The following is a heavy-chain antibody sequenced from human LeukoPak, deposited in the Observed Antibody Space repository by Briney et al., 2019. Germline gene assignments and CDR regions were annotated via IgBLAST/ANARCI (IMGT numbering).Heavy chain of an antibody. CDR3: ARRRRGYFDY. D-gene: IGHD5-24*01. Sequence: GGSLRLSCAASGFTFSNYGMHWVRQAPGKGLEWVAFIRYDGSYKKYADSVKGRFTISRDNSKNTLYLQMNSLRAEDTAVYYCARRRRGYFDYWGQGTLVTVSS. J-gene: IGHJ4*02. V-gene: IGHV3-30*02. CDR2: IRYDGSYK. CDR1: GFTFSNYG.